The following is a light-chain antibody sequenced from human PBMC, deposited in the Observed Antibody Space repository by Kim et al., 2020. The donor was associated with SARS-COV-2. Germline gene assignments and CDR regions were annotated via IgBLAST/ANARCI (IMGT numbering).Light chain of an antibody. CDR3: QKYNSAPPFT. Sequence: SVGDIVTTTCRASQGISNYLAWYQQKPGKVPKLLIYAASTLQSGVPSRFSGSGSGTDFTLTISSLQPEDVATYYCQKYNSAPPFTFGPGTKVDIK. V-gene: IGKV1-27*01. CDR1: QGISNY. CDR2: AAS. J-gene: IGKJ3*01.